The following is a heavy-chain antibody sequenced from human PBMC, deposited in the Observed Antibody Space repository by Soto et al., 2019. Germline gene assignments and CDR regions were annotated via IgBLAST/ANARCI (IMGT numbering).Heavy chain of an antibody. J-gene: IGHJ5*02. D-gene: IGHD3-9*01. CDR1: GAPLTTVGSY. CDR2: MYFSGKS. V-gene: IGHV4-31*03. Sequence: SETLSLTCTVFGAPLTTVGSYWTWIRQRPGMGLEWLGYMYFSGKSYYDPSLESRLTISGDYSKNQFSLSLSSVTAADTALYSCARQTGHPQWWFDLWGQGLQVTVSS. CDR3: ARQTGHPQWWFDL.